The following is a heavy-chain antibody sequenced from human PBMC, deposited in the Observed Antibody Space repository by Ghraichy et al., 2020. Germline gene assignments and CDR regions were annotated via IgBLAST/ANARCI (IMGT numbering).Heavy chain of an antibody. D-gene: IGHD1-26*01. Sequence: SETLSLTCSVSGYSISSYYWNWIRQPPGRGLEWIGYIYYNGNTNYNPSLKSRVTISKDTSNNQFSLRLSSVTAADTAVYYCARGLNSGHYYYYYYMDVWGKGTTVTVSS. CDR1: GYSISSYY. CDR3: ARGLNSGHYYYYYYMDV. CDR2: IYYNGNT. J-gene: IGHJ6*03. V-gene: IGHV4-59*01.